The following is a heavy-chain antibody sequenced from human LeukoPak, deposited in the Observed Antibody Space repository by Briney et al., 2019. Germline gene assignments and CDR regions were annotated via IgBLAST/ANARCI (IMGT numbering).Heavy chain of an antibody. D-gene: IGHD3-9*01. Sequence: PSETLSLTCAVYGGSFSGYYWSWIRPPPGKGLEWIGEINHSGSTNYNPSLKSRVTISVDTSKNQFSLKLSSVTAADRAVYHCARGESRLRYSCPRGQGTLVTVS. CDR1: GGSFSGYY. J-gene: IGHJ5*02. CDR3: ARGESRLRYSCP. V-gene: IGHV4-34*01. CDR2: INHSGST.